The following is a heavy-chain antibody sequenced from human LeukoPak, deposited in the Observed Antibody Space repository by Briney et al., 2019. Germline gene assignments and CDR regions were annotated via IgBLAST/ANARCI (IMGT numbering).Heavy chain of an antibody. D-gene: IGHD3-22*01. Sequence: GGSLRLSCAASGFTFSSYAMSWVRQAPGKGLEWVSVISGSGGRTYDADSVKGRFTSPRDNSKNTLYLQMNSLRAEDTAVYYCVKESTSSGYYYAPDYWGQGTLVTVS. J-gene: IGHJ4*02. V-gene: IGHV3-23*01. CDR1: GFTFSSYA. CDR3: VKESTSSGYYYAPDY. CDR2: ISGSGGRT.